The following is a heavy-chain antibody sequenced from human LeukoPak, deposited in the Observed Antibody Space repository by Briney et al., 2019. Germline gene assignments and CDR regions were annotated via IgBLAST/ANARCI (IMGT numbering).Heavy chain of an antibody. CDR2: ISSSSSYI. J-gene: IGHJ4*02. CDR1: GFTFSSYS. CDR3: ARDGMTTVTTDLDY. V-gene: IGHV3-21*01. Sequence: GGFLRLSCAASGFTFSSYSMNWVRQAPGKGLEWVSSISSSSSYIYYADSVKGRFTISRDNAKNSLYLQMNGLRAEDTAVYYCARDGMTTVTTDLDYWGQGTLVTVSS. D-gene: IGHD4-17*01.